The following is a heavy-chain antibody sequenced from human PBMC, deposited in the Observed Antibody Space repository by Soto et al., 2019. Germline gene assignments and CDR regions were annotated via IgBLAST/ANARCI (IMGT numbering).Heavy chain of an antibody. V-gene: IGHV3-64D*06. J-gene: IGHJ4*02. D-gene: IGHD2-21*02. CDR1: EFTFSNYA. CDR3: VKGGGVQTAILDX. Sequence: PGGSLRLSCSAFEFTFSNYAMHWVRQAPGKGLEYVSAISSHGHSTYYVDSVKGRFTISRDNSKNTLYLQMSSLRAEDTAVYYCVKGGGVQTAILDXWGQVTMVTVSX. CDR2: ISSHGHST.